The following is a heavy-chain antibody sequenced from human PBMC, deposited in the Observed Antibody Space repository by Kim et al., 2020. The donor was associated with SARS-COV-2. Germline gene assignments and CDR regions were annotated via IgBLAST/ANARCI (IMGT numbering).Heavy chain of an antibody. CDR2: IYHSGST. CDR3: ARLYDSSGYYLWYFDL. Sequence: SETLSLTCAVSGGSISSSNWWSWVRQPPGKGLEWIGEIYHSGSTNYNPSLKSRVTISVDKSKNQFSLKLSSVTAADTAVYYCARLYDSSGYYLWYFDLWGRGTLVTVSS. D-gene: IGHD3-22*01. CDR1: GGSISSSNW. V-gene: IGHV4-4*02. J-gene: IGHJ2*01.